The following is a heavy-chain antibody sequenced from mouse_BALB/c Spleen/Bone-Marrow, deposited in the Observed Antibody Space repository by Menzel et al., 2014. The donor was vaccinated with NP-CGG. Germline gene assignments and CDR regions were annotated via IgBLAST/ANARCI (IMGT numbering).Heavy chain of an antibody. CDR2: INPSNGGT. D-gene: IGHD1-1*02. CDR3: TRENYGFAY. V-gene: IGHV1S81*02. Sequence: QVQLQQSGAELVKPGASVKLSCKASGYTFTSYYMYWVKQRPGQGLEWIGEINPSNGGTNFNEKSKSKATLTVDKSSSTAYMQLSSLTSEDSAVYYCTRENYGFAYWGQGTLVTVSA. J-gene: IGHJ3*01. CDR1: GYTFTSYY.